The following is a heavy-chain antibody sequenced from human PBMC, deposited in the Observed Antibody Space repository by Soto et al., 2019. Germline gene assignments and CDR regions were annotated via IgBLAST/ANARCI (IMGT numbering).Heavy chain of an antibody. D-gene: IGHD2-8*02. J-gene: IGHJ6*02. V-gene: IGHV3-21*01. CDR2: ISSSSSYI. Sequence: PGGSLTLSCAASGFTLSSYSLNWVRQAPWKGLEWVSSISSSSSYIYYEDSVNRRFTISRDNAKNSLYLQMNSLRAEDTAVYYCATWTGEYYYGMDVWGQGPTVTVSS. CDR3: ATWTGEYYYGMDV. CDR1: GFTLSSYS.